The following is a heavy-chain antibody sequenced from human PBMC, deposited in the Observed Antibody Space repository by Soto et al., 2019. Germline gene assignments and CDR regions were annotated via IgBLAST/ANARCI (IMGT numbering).Heavy chain of an antibody. CDR2: IIPLFGTL. CDR3: ASGSLYGSGSYPVDY. J-gene: IGHJ4*01. CDR1: GGTFSNHL. Sequence: ASVKVSCKASGGTFSNHLISWVRQAPGQGLEWVGTIIPLFGTLNYAQKFQGRVTLSADRSTSTAYMELSSLRSDDTAVYYCASGSLYGSGSYPVDYRGQGTLVTGS. D-gene: IGHD3-10*01. V-gene: IGHV1-69*06.